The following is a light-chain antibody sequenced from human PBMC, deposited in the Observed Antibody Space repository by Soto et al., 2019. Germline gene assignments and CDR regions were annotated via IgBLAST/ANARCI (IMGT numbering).Light chain of an antibody. CDR1: SSDVGAYIF. J-gene: IGLJ1*01. V-gene: IGLV2-8*01. Sequence: QSALTQPPSASGSPGQSVTISCTGTSSDVGAYIFVSWYQQHPGKAPKLIVYDVNRRPPGVPDRFFGSKSGNTASLTVSGLQAEDEDDYYCVSFAGGTYVFGTGTKVTVL. CDR3: VSFAGGTYV. CDR2: DVN.